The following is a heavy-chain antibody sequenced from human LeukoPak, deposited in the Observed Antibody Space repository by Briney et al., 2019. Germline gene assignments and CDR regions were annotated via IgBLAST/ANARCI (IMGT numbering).Heavy chain of an antibody. CDR3: AREVGCSGGSCYVY. CDR1: GFTFSSYW. V-gene: IGHV3-74*01. J-gene: IGHJ4*02. Sequence: PGGSLRLSCAASGFTFSSYWMHWVRQAPGKGLVWVSRINSDGSSTSYADSVKGRFTISRDNAKNTLYLQMNSLRAEDRAVYYCAREVGCSGGSCYVYWGQGTLVTVSS. D-gene: IGHD2-15*01. CDR2: INSDGSST.